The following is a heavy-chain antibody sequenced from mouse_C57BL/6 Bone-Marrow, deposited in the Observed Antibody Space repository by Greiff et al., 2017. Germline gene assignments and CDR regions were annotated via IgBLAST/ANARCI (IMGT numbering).Heavy chain of an antibody. V-gene: IGHV1-80*01. CDR3: ARCTTVVAGDDY. CDR2: IYPGDGDT. J-gene: IGHJ2*01. D-gene: IGHD1-1*01. Sequence: VQLQQSGAELVKPGASVKISCKASGYAFSSYWMNWVKQRPGKGLEWIGQIYPGDGDTNYNGKFKGKATLTADKSSSTAYMQLSSLTSEDSAVYFCARCTTVVAGDDYWGQGTTLTVSS. CDR1: GYAFSSYW.